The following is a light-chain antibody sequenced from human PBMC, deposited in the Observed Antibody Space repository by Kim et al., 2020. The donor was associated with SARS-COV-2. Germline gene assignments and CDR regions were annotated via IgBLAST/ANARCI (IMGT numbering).Light chain of an antibody. V-gene: IGKV1-5*03. J-gene: IGKJ1*01. Sequence: DIQMTQSPSTLSASVGDRVTITCRASQSISDWLAWYQQKPGKAPKLLIYKASSLESEVPSRFSGSGFGTEFTLTISSLQPDDFATYYCQQYNSYSTFGRGTKVDIK. CDR2: KAS. CDR1: QSISDW. CDR3: QQYNSYST.